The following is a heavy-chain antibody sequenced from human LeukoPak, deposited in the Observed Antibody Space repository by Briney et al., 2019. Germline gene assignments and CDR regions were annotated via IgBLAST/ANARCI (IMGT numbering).Heavy chain of an antibody. CDR2: ISSSGSTI. V-gene: IGHV3-11*01. D-gene: IGHD5-18*01. CDR3: ATRVGYSYGYYFDY. CDR1: GFTFSDYY. J-gene: IGHJ4*02. Sequence: GGSLRLSCAASGFTFSDYYMSWIGQAPGKGLEWVSYISSSGSTIYYADSVKGRFTISRDNAKNSLYLQMNSLRAEDTAVYYCATRVGYSYGYYFDYWGQGTLVTVSS.